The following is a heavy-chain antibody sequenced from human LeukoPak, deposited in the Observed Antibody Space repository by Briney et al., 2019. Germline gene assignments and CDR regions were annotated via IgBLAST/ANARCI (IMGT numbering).Heavy chain of an antibody. D-gene: IGHD2-2*02. J-gene: IGHJ4*02. V-gene: IGHV1-69*13. CDR2: IIPIFGTA. CDR3: ASPLCSSTSCYRFRNFDY. CDR1: ADSISNYL. Sequence: SVKVSCKSSADSISNYLITWVRQAPGQGLEWVGGIIPIFGTANYAQKFQGRVTITADESTSTAYMELSSLRSEDTAVYYCASPLCSSTSCYRFRNFDYWGQGTLVTVSS.